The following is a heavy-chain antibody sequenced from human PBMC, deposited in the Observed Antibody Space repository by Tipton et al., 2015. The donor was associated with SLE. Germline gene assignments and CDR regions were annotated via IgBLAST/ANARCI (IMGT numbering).Heavy chain of an antibody. CDR1: GGSISRYY. D-gene: IGHD3-22*01. CDR3: ARGGLYETSAYSVGFDI. Sequence: TLSLTCTVSGGSISRYYWSWLRQPPGKGLEWIGRIYNTGSTNYKSSLQSRVTISLDTSNNQFSLRLHSVTVADTAVYYCARGGLYETSAYSVGFDIWGQGTLVTVSP. CDR2: IYNTGST. J-gene: IGHJ3*02. V-gene: IGHV4-4*09.